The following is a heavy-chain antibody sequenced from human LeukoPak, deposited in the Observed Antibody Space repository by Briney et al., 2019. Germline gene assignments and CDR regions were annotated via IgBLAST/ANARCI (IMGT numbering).Heavy chain of an antibody. Sequence: PGGSLRLSCAASGFTFRISTMNWVRQVPGKGLEWISYISSNSSTIHYADSVKGRFTISRDNAENSLYLQMNSLRVEDTAVYFCARRRSSGNFDSWGQGTLVTVSS. CDR3: ARRRSSGNFDS. V-gene: IGHV3-48*01. J-gene: IGHJ4*02. CDR2: ISSNSSTI. CDR1: GFTFRIST. D-gene: IGHD3-3*01.